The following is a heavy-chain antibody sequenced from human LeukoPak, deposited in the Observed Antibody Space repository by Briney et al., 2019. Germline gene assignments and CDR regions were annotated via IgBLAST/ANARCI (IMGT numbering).Heavy chain of an antibody. V-gene: IGHV4-34*01. CDR2: INHSGST. J-gene: IGHJ5*02. CDR3: ASSLVAGTRGWFDP. CDR1: GGSFSGYY. D-gene: IGHD6-19*01. Sequence: SETLSLTCAVYGGSFSGYYWSWIRQPPGKGLGWIGEINHSGSTNYNPSLKSRVTISVDTSKNQFSLKLSSVTAADTAVYYCASSLVAGTRGWFDPWGQGTLVTVSS.